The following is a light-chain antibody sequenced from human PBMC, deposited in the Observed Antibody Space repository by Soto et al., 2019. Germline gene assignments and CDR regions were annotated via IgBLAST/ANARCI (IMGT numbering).Light chain of an antibody. CDR3: QQSHSIPWT. V-gene: IGKV1-39*01. J-gene: IGKJ1*01. CDR2: AAS. CDR1: QSISSN. Sequence: DIQMTPSPSSLSASVGDRVTITCRASQSISSNLNWYQQKPGKAPKLLIYAASNLQSGVPSTFSCSGSGTDFTLTISSLQPEDFATYYCQQSHSIPWTFGQGTKVDI.